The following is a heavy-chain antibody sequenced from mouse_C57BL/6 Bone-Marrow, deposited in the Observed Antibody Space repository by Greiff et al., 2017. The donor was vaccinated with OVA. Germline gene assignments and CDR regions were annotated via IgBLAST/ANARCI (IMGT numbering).Heavy chain of an antibody. Sequence: SFSPFPLSPIHFFHQSPGHFLEWIVYIDPTNDYTNYNQKFKGKATLTADKSSSTAYMQLSSLTSEDSAVYYCTRGYYFDYWGQGTTLTVSS. CDR3: TRGYYFDY. CDR1: FSPFPLSP. J-gene: IGHJ2*01. V-gene: IGHV1-4*01. CDR2: IDPTNDYT.